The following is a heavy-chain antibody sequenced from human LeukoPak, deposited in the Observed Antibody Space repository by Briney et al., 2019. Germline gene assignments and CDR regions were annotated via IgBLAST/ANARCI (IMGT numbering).Heavy chain of an antibody. V-gene: IGHV4-34*01. CDR3: ARDTTVTSRRFDP. Sequence: PSETLSLTCAVYGGSFRGYYWSWIRQPPGKGLEWIGEINHSGSTNYNPSLKSRVTISVDTSKNQFSLKLSSVTAADTAVYYCARDTTVTSRRFDPWGQGTLVTVSS. CDR2: INHSGST. CDR1: GGSFRGYY. J-gene: IGHJ5*02. D-gene: IGHD4-17*01.